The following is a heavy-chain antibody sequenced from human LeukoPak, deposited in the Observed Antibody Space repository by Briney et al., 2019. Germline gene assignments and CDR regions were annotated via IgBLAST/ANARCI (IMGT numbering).Heavy chain of an antibody. CDR1: GFTFSSYS. Sequence: GGSLRLSCAASGFTFSSYSMNWVRQAPGKGLEWVSYISSSGSTIYYADSVKGRFTISRDDAKNSLYLQMNSLRAEDTAVYYCARGYSSSWYQGYYYYMDVWGKGTTVTISS. CDR3: ARGYSSSWYQGYYYYMDV. D-gene: IGHD6-13*01. V-gene: IGHV3-48*04. CDR2: ISSSGSTI. J-gene: IGHJ6*03.